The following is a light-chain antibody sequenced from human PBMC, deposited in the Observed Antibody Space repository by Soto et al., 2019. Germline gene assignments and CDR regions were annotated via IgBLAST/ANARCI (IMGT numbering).Light chain of an antibody. V-gene: IGKV2-28*01. CDR2: VAS. CDR1: QSLLQSNGNSY. J-gene: IGKJ2*01. CDR3: MQGQQSPHT. Sequence: DIVVTQSPLSLPVTPGEPASISCRSSQSLLQSNGNSYLDWYVQKPGQSLQLLIYVASNRASGVPDRFSGSGSGTDFTLKISRVEAEDVGVYYCMQGQQSPHTFGQGTKLEIK.